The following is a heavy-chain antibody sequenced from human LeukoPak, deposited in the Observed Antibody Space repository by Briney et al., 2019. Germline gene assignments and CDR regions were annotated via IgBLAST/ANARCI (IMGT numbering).Heavy chain of an antibody. J-gene: IGHJ4*02. V-gene: IGHV3-11*01. D-gene: IGHD2-15*01. Sequence: PGGSLRLSCAASGFTFSDYYMSWIRQTPGKGLEWISHISSSGKTIYYTDSVKGRFTISRDSAKDSLYLQMNSLRSEDTALYYCVKDIAALTRGYFDYWGQGTLVAVSS. CDR1: GFTFSDYY. CDR3: VKDIAALTRGYFDY. CDR2: ISSSGKTI.